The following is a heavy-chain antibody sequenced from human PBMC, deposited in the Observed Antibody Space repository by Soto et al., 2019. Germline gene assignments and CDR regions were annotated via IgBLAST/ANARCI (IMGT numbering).Heavy chain of an antibody. CDR1: GFTFSTYL. CDR3: GRWNYAFDI. J-gene: IGHJ3*02. D-gene: IGHD1-7*01. V-gene: IGHV3-7*01. CDR2: IKKDGSEK. Sequence: GSLRLSCAASGFTFSTYLMSWVRQAPGKGLEWVANIKKDGSEKHYVDSVRGRFTISRDNAKSSLYLQMDSLRAEDTAVYYCGRWNYAFDIWGQGTMVTVSS.